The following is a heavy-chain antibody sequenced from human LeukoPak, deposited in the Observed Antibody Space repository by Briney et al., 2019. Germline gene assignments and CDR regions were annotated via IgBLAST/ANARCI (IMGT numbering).Heavy chain of an antibody. J-gene: IGHJ6*03. Sequence: RPSQTLSLTCTVSGGSISSGSYYWSWIRQPAGKGLEWIGRIYTSGSTNYNPSLKSRVTISVDTSKNQFSLKLSSVTAADTAVYYCAREGQVWKDYYGSGISGYMDVWGKGTTVTISS. D-gene: IGHD3-10*01. CDR3: AREGQVWKDYYGSGISGYMDV. CDR1: GGSISSGSYY. V-gene: IGHV4-61*02. CDR2: IYTSGST.